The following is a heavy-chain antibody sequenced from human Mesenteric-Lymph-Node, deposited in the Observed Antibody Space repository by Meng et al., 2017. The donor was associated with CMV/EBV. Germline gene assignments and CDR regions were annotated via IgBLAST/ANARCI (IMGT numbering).Heavy chain of an antibody. CDR3: AKQASGGYTYFSFFFDY. D-gene: IGHD5-18*01. V-gene: IGHV3-30*02. CDR1: GFTYMSYA. CDR2: IKYDGSDK. J-gene: IGHJ4*02. Sequence: GGSLRLSCAASGFTYMSYAMHWVRQAPGKGLEWVAFIKYDGSDKHYADSVKGRFIMSRDNSKNTVYLQMNSLRPEDTAVYYCAKQASGGYTYFSFFFDYWGQGALVTVSS.